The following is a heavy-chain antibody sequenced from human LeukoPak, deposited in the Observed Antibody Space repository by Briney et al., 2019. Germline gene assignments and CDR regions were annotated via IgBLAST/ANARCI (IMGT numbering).Heavy chain of an antibody. V-gene: IGHV3-48*03. CDR1: GFTFSSYE. CDR3: AREVARWLQYYSDY. Sequence: GGSLRLSCAASGFTFSSYEMNWVRQAPGKGLEWVSYISSSGSTIYYADSVKGRFTISRDNAKNSLYLQMNSLRAEDTAVYYCAREVARWLQYYSDYWGQGTLVTVSS. CDR2: ISSSGSTI. D-gene: IGHD5-24*01. J-gene: IGHJ4*02.